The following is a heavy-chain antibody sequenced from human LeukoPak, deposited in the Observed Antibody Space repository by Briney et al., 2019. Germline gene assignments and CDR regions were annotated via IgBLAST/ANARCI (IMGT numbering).Heavy chain of an antibody. D-gene: IGHD3-22*01. J-gene: IGHJ4*02. V-gene: IGHV4-39*01. Sequence: SETLSLTCTVSGGSISSSSYYWGWIRQPPGKGLEWIGSIYYSGSTYYNPSLKSRVTISVATSKNQFSLKLSSVTAADTAVYYCARQVADYYDSSGSFDYWGQGTLVTVSS. CDR1: GGSISSSSYY. CDR3: ARQVADYYDSSGSFDY. CDR2: IYYSGST.